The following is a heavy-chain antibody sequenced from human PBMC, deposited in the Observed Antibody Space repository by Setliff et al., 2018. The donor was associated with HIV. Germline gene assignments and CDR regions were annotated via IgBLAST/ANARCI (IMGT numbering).Heavy chain of an antibody. V-gene: IGHV4-34*01. D-gene: IGHD2-2*01. CDR3: ARGPRVVPVAGEGYYYMDV. CDR1: DGSFSVYW. CDR2: INHSGST. J-gene: IGHJ6*03. Sequence: PSETLSLTCAVYDGSFSVYWWTWIRQPPGKGLEWIGEINHSGSTNYNPSLKSRVTISVDTSKNQFSLNLRSVTAADTAVYYCARGPRVVPVAGEGYYYMDVWGKGTTVTVSS.